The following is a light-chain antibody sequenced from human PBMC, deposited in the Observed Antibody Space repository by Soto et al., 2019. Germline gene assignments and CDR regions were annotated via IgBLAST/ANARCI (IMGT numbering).Light chain of an antibody. Sequence: EIVLTQSPDTLSLSPGERATLSCRASQSVNSYLAWYQQKPGQAPRLLIYDASNRATGIPARFSGSGSGTDFTLTISSLEPEDFAVYYCQQRSTWPLTFGGGTKVEIK. V-gene: IGKV3-11*01. CDR3: QQRSTWPLT. CDR2: DAS. J-gene: IGKJ4*01. CDR1: QSVNSY.